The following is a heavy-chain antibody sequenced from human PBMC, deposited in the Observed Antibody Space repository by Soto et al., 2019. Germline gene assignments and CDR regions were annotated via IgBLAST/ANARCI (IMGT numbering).Heavy chain of an antibody. D-gene: IGHD3-16*01. CDR1: GGTFSSYA. V-gene: IGHV1-69*13. J-gene: IGHJ3*02. CDR2: IIPIFGTA. CDR3: AIDRVPVSGGAHDAFDI. Sequence: SVKVSCKAYGGTFSSYAISWVRQAPVQGFEWMGGIIPIFGTANYAQKFQGRVTITADESTSTAYMELSSLRSEGTAVYYCAIDRVPVSGGAHDAFDIWGQGTMVTVSS.